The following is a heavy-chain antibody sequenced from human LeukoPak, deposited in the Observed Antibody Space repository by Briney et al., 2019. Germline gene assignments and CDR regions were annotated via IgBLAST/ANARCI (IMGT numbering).Heavy chain of an antibody. CDR2: MNPNSGNT. CDR1: GYTFTSYD. CDR3: ARGTRYYGSGSYYY. Sequence: GASVKVSCKASGYTFTSYDINWVRQATGQGLEWMGWMNPNSGNTGYAQKFQGRVTMTRNTSISTAYMELSSLRSEDTAVYYCARGTRYYGSGSYYYWGQGTLVTVSS. V-gene: IGHV1-8*01. J-gene: IGHJ4*02. D-gene: IGHD3-10*01.